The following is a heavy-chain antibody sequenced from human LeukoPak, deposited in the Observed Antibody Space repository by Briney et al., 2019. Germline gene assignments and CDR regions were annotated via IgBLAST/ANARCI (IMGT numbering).Heavy chain of an antibody. D-gene: IGHD2-2*01. CDR1: GFTFSNAW. V-gene: IGHV3-15*01. Sequence: GGSLRLSCAASGFTFSNAWMSWVRQAPGKGLEWVGRIKSKTDGGTADYAAPVKGRFTISRDDSKNTLYLQMNSLKTEDTAVYYCTTDIVVVPAAAVDIWGQGTMVTVSS. CDR3: TTDIVVVPAAAVDI. J-gene: IGHJ3*02. CDR2: IKSKTDGGTA.